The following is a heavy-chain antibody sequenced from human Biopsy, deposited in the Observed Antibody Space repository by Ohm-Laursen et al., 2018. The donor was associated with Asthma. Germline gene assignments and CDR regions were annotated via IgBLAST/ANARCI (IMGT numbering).Heavy chain of an antibody. J-gene: IGHJ4*02. Sequence: ASVKVSCKISGYSPTDLSMHWVRQAPGQGLKWMGGHDHEEGGTVNARRFQGRVTMTEDTSTVTAYMELSSLSSDDTAVYYCASDFPKDYVRYNFQFWGQGTLVTVSS. CDR3: ASDFPKDYVRYNFQF. CDR1: GYSPTDLS. V-gene: IGHV1-24*01. D-gene: IGHD4-17*01. CDR2: HDHEEGGT.